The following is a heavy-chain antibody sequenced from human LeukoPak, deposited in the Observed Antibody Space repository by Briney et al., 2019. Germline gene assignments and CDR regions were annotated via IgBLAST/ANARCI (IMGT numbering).Heavy chain of an antibody. V-gene: IGHV4-34*01. J-gene: IGHJ4*02. D-gene: IGHD3-22*01. Sequence: SETLSLTCAVYGGSFSGYYWSWIRQPPGKGLEWIGEINHSGSTNYNPSLKSRVTISVDTSKNQFSLKLSSVTAADTAVYYCAGTDSSGYYYVIDYWGQGTLVTVSS. CDR3: AGTDSSGYYYVIDY. CDR2: INHSGST. CDR1: GGSFSGYY.